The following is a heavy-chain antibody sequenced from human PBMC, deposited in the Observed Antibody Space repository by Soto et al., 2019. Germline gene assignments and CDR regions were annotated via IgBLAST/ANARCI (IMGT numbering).Heavy chain of an antibody. Sequence: EVQLLESGGGLVQPVGSLRLSCAASGFTFSSYAMSWVRQAPGKWLEWVSAISGSGGSTYYADSVKGRFTISRDNSKNTLYLQMNSLRAEDTAVYYCAKSANPFSPDSSGYDYWGQGTLVTVSS. D-gene: IGHD3-22*01. CDR2: ISGSGGST. CDR3: AKSANPFSPDSSGYDY. J-gene: IGHJ4*02. CDR1: GFTFSSYA. V-gene: IGHV3-23*01.